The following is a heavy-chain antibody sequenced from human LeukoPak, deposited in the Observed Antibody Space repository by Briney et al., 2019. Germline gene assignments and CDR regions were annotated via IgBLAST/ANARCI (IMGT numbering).Heavy chain of an antibody. J-gene: IGHJ4*02. CDR1: GGSFSGYY. CDR2: INHSGST. CDR3: ARVVAVADAATSQTDY. V-gene: IGHV4-34*01. D-gene: IGHD6-19*01. Sequence: TSETLSLTCAVYGGSFSGYYWSWIRQPPGKGLEWIGEINHSGSTNYNPSLKSRVTISVDTSKNQFSLKLSSVTAADTAVYYCARVVAVADAATSQTDYWGQGTLVTVSS.